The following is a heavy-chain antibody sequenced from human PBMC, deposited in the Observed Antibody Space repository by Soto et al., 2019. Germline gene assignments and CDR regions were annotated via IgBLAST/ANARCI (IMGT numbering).Heavy chain of an antibody. CDR1: GGTFSSYA. D-gene: IGHD3-22*01. Sequence: GASVKVSCKASGGTFSSYAISWLRQAPGQGLEWMGGIIPIFGTANYAQKFQGRVTITADESTSTAYMELSSLRSEDTAVYYCAVHYYDSSGQKNYYYYYGMDVWGQGTTVTVSS. CDR3: AVHYYDSSGQKNYYYYYGMDV. V-gene: IGHV1-69*13. J-gene: IGHJ6*02. CDR2: IIPIFGTA.